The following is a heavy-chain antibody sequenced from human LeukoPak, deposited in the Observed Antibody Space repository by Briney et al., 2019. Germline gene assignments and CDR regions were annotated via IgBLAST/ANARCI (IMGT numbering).Heavy chain of an antibody. D-gene: IGHD1-7*01. V-gene: IGHV3-73*01. Sequence: GGSLRLSCAASGFTFSGSAMHWVRQASGKGLEWVGRIRSRANSYATAHAASVKGRCTISRDDSKNTTYLQMNSLKTEDTAVYYCTRLLAGTTWVFDYWGQGTLVTVSS. CDR1: GFTFSGSA. J-gene: IGHJ4*02. CDR2: IRSRANSYAT. CDR3: TRLLAGTTWVFDY.